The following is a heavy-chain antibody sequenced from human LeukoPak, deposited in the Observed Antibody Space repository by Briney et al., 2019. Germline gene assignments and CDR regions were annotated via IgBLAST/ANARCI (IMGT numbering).Heavy chain of an antibody. Sequence: GGSLRLSCAASGFTFSSYWMHWVRQAPGKGLERVAVIWYDGSNKYYADSVKGRFTISRDNSKNTLYLQMNSLRAEDTAVYYCARDPQPYYYGSGATPYGMDVWGQGTTVTVSS. J-gene: IGHJ6*02. D-gene: IGHD3-10*01. CDR3: ARDPQPYYYGSGATPYGMDV. CDR1: GFTFSSYW. V-gene: IGHV3-33*08. CDR2: IWYDGSNK.